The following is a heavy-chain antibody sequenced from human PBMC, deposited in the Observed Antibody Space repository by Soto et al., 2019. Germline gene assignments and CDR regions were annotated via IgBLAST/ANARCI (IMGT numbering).Heavy chain of an antibody. CDR2: ISSGSSYT. D-gene: IGHD5-12*01. Sequence: GGSLRLSCAASGFTFSTHIMNWVRQAPGKGLEWVSSISSGSSYTYYADSVTGRFTISRDNAKNSLYLQMDGLRVDDTAVYFCASDRHGYISFEPWGQGTLVTAPQ. CDR3: ASDRHGYISFEP. J-gene: IGHJ5*02. V-gene: IGHV3-21*01. CDR1: GFTFSTHI.